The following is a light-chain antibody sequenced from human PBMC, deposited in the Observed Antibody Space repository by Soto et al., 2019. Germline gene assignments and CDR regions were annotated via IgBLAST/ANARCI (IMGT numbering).Light chain of an antibody. J-gene: IGKJ1*01. V-gene: IGKV3-20*01. Sequence: ENVLTQSPDTLSLSPGERATLSCRASQSVCSNHLAWYQQKPGQPPRLLIVRASVRSTGIPDRVSGSGSGTDFTLTIFSLWPEDSGMYYCQQYDVSPWTFGQGTKVEIK. CDR2: RAS. CDR1: QSVCSNH. CDR3: QQYDVSPWT.